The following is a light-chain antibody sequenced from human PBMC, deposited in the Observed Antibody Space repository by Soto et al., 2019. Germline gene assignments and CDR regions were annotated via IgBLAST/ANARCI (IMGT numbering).Light chain of an antibody. J-gene: IGLJ1*01. CDR1: SSDVGGYNY. CDR3: CSYAGSSPDV. Sequence: QSALTQPRSVSGSPGQSLTISCTGTSSDVGGYNYVSWYQQHPDKAPKLMIYDVSKRPSGVPDRFSGSKSGNTASLTISGLQAEDEADYYCCSYAGSSPDVFGTGTKLTVL. V-gene: IGLV2-11*01. CDR2: DVS.